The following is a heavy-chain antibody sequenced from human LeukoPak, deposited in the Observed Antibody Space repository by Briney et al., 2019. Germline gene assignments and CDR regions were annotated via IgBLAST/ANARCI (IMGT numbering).Heavy chain of an antibody. V-gene: IGHV3-30*18. CDR1: GFTFSSYG. J-gene: IGHJ4*02. Sequence: GGSLRLSCAASGFTFSSYGMHWVRQAPGKGLEWVAVISYDGSNKNYADSVKGRFTISRDNSKNTLYLQMNSLRAEDTAVYYCAKGGGRLPPDYWGQGTLVTVSS. D-gene: IGHD5-18*01. CDR3: AKGGGRLPPDY. CDR2: ISYDGSNK.